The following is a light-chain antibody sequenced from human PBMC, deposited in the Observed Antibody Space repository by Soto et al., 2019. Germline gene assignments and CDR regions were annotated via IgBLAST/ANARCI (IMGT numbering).Light chain of an antibody. CDR2: LGS. CDR3: MQALQTPRELT. CDR1: QSLLHSNGYNY. J-gene: IGKJ4*01. Sequence: DIVMTQSPLSLPVTPGEPASISCRSSQSLLHSNGYNYLDWYLQKPGQSPQLLIYLGSNRASGVPDRFSGSGRGTDFTLKISRVEAEDVGVYYCMQALQTPRELTFGGGTKVEIK. V-gene: IGKV2-28*01.